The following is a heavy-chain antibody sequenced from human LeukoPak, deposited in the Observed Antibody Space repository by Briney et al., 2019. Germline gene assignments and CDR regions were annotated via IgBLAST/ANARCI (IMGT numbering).Heavy chain of an antibody. CDR3: AKAQEWQAFPGDSLDY. CDR1: GFTFSDYA. D-gene: IGHD3-3*01. CDR2: IDSSGVAT. J-gene: IGHJ4*02. Sequence: PGGSLRLSCAASGFTFSDYAMNWVRQAPGKGLEWVSSIDSSGVATDSADSVMGRFTISRDNSKNSVYLRMHSLRAEDTAIYYCAKAQEWQAFPGDSLDYWGQGALVTVSS. V-gene: IGHV3-23*01.